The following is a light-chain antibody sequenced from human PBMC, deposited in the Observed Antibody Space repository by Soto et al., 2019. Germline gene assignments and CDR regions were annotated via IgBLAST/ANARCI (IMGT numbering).Light chain of an antibody. Sequence: QSVLTQPASVSGSPGQSITISCTGTSSDVGGYNYVSWYQQHPGKAPKLMIYEVNSRPSGVSNRFSGSKSGNTASLTISGLQAEDEAAYYCSSYTTRRTRVFGGGTKVTVL. CDR1: SSDVGGYNY. CDR2: EVN. J-gene: IGLJ3*02. CDR3: SSYTTRRTRV. V-gene: IGLV2-14*01.